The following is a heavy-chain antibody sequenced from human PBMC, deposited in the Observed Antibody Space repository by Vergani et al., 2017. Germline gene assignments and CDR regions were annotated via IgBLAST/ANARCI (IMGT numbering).Heavy chain of an antibody. Sequence: QVQLVQSGSELKKPGASVKVSCKASGYTFTNHAMNWVRQAPGQGLEWMGWINTDTGNPTYAQGFTGRFVFSLDTSVSTAYLQISSLQAADTAVYYCATKNGGNDETMGYWGQGTLVTVSS. V-gene: IGHV7-4-1*02. CDR2: INTDTGNP. D-gene: IGHD4-23*01. J-gene: IGHJ4*02. CDR3: ATKNGGNDETMGY. CDR1: GYTFTNHA.